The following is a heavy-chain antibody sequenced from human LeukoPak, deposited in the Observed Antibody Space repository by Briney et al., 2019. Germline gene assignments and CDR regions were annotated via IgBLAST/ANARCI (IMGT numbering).Heavy chain of an antibody. CDR3: ARTPQQLVLYYFDY. CDR1: GFTFSSYS. Sequence: GGSLRLSCAASGFTFSSYSMNWVRQAPGKGLEWVSYISSSGSAIYYADSVKGRFTISRDYAKNSLYLQMDSLRAEDTAVYYCARTPQQLVLYYFDYWGQGTLVTVSP. J-gene: IGHJ4*02. CDR2: ISSSGSAI. V-gene: IGHV3-48*04. D-gene: IGHD6-13*01.